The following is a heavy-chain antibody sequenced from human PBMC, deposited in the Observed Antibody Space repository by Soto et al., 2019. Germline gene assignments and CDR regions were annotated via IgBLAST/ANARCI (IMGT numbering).Heavy chain of an antibody. D-gene: IGHD2-2*01. CDR3: AKDFKYLAKFFDY. V-gene: IGHV3-30*18. CDR2: VSYDGSVK. CDR1: GFPINTYG. Sequence: GGSLTLSCVASGFPINTYGMHWVSQAPGKGLEWVAFVSYDGSVKYFVDSVKGRFTISRDNSKNTLYLAMDSLRAEDTAVYYCAKDFKYLAKFFDYWGHGTLVTVSS. J-gene: IGHJ4*01.